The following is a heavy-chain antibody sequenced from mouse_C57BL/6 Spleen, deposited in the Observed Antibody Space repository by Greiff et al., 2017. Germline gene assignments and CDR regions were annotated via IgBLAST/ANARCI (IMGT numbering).Heavy chain of an antibody. Sequence: QVQLQQSGPELVKPGASVKISCKASGYAFSSSWMNWVKQRPGKGLEWIGRIYPGDGATNYNGKFKGKATLTADKSSSTAYMQLSSLTSEDSAVYFCARETTVVAQYFDVWGTGTTVTVSS. D-gene: IGHD1-1*01. V-gene: IGHV1-82*01. J-gene: IGHJ1*03. CDR3: ARETTVVAQYFDV. CDR1: GYAFSSSW. CDR2: IYPGDGAT.